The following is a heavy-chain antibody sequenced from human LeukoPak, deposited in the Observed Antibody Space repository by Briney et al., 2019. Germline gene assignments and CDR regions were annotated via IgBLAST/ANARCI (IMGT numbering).Heavy chain of an antibody. J-gene: IGHJ6*03. Sequence: GASVKVSCKASGFTNTNSSVQWVRQARGQRPEWIGWIVVGTGKTNYAQRLQERVTITRDMSTGTVDMELSSLRSEDTAVYYCARAVGNWDINYYYYYYMDVWGKGTTVTVSS. D-gene: IGHD7-27*01. V-gene: IGHV1-58*01. CDR2: IVVGTGKT. CDR1: GFTNTNSS. CDR3: ARAVGNWDINYYYYYYMDV.